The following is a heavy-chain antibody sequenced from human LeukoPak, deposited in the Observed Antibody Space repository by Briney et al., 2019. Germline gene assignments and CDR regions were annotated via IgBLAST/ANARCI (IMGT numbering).Heavy chain of an antibody. CDR3: ARRSRSGFFDY. CDR1: GGSTNSNTYY. CDR2: VYSSGST. V-gene: IGHV4-39*01. D-gene: IGHD3-10*01. J-gene: IGHJ4*02. Sequence: SETLSLTCAVSGGSTNSNTYYWGWIRQPPGKGLEWIGSVYSSGSTYYNPSLKSRVAISVDTSKNQFSLRLSSVTAPDTAVYYCARRSRSGFFDYWGQGTLVTVSS.